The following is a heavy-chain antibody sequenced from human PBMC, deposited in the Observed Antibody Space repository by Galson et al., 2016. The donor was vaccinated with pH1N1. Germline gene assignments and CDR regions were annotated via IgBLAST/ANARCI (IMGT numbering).Heavy chain of an antibody. V-gene: IGHV5-51*01. J-gene: IGHJ3*02. CDR1: GYRFPSSW. CDR2: IYLGGSLI. D-gene: IGHD4-17*01. Sequence: QSGAEVKKPGESLKISCKGSGYRFPSSWIGWVRQMPGKGLEWMGIIYLGGSLIRYRPSFQGQVTISADKSVNIVYLEWVSLKASDTAMYYSARQNDYGDYRGDAFDIWGQGTMVTVSS. CDR3: ARQNDYGDYRGDAFDI.